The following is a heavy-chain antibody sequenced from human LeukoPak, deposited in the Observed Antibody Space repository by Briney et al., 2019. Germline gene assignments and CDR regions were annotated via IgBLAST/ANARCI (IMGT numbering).Heavy chain of an antibody. D-gene: IGHD3-16*01. V-gene: IGHV1-46*01. CDR1: GYTVTSNY. J-gene: IGHJ4*02. Sequence: ASVKVSCKASGYTVTSNYMHWVRQAPGQGLEWMGIINPSGGSTSYAQKFQGRVTMTRDTSTSTVYMELSSLRSEDTAVYYCARGGSHTYFDYWGQRTLVTVSS. CDR3: ARGGSHTYFDY. CDR2: INPSGGST.